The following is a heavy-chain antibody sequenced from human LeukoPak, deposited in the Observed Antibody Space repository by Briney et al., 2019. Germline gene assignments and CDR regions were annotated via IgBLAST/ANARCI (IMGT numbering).Heavy chain of an antibody. CDR1: GFTFRTYA. CDR3: AKDPHSSGWLPYYFHY. D-gene: IGHD6-19*01. V-gene: IGHV3-23*01. J-gene: IGHJ4*02. Sequence: GGSLRLSCAASGFTFRTYAMSWVRQAPGKGLEWVSVISDSGDSTYYAGSVKGRFTISRDNSKNTLYLQMNSLRAEDTAVYYCAKDPHSSGWLPYYFHYWGQGTLVTVSS. CDR2: ISDSGDST.